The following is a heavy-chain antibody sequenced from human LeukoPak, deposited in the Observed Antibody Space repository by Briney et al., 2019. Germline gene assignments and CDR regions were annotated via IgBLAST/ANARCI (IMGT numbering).Heavy chain of an antibody. D-gene: IGHD3-10*01. J-gene: IGHJ4*02. CDR3: ARDSGRRGYPEYSFDY. Sequence: PPETLSLTCTVSRGSIGTYYWSWIRQPAGKGLDWIGRIYTSGSTKKNPSLSSRVTISIDASKNQFSLRLSSLTAADTAIYYCARDSGRRGYPEYSFDYWGQGTPVIVPS. CDR2: IYTSGST. CDR1: RGSIGTYY. V-gene: IGHV4-4*07.